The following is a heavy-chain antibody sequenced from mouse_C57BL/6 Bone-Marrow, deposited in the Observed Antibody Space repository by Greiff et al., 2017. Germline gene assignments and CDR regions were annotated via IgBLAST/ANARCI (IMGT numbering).Heavy chain of an antibody. CDR2: IYPRSGNT. CDR3: ARGAYYFAY. J-gene: IGHJ3*01. V-gene: IGHV1-81*01. Sequence: QVQLQQSGAELARPGASVKLSCKASGYTFTSYGISWVKQRTGQGLEWIGEIYPRSGNTYYNEKFKGKATLTADKSSSTAYMELRSLTSEDSAVYFCARGAYYFAYWGQGTLVTVSA. CDR1: GYTFTSYG. D-gene: IGHD1-1*01.